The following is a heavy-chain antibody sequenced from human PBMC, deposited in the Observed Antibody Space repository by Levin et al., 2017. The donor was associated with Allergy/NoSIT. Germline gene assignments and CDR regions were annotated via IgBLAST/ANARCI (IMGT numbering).Heavy chain of an antibody. V-gene: IGHV3-74*01. J-gene: IGHJ4*02. CDR1: GFAFSNYW. Sequence: GESLKISCAASGFAFSNYWMHWVRQAPGKGLVWVSHINSDGSNTNYADSVKGRFTISRDNAKNTLYLQMNSLRDEDTAVYYCARGGCSSTSCLDNWGQGTLVTVSP. D-gene: IGHD2-2*01. CDR2: INSDGSNT. CDR3: ARGGCSSTSCLDN.